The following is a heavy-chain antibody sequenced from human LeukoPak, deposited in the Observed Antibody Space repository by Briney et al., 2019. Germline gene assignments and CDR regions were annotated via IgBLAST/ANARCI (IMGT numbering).Heavy chain of an antibody. J-gene: IGHJ6*03. CDR3: ARDPSSYYYYMDV. Sequence: SGGSLRLSCAASGFTFSSYWMSWVRQAPGKGLEWVANIKQDGSEKYYVDSVKGRFTISRDNAKNSLYLQMNSLRAEDTAVYYCARDPSSYYYYMDVWGKGTTVTVSS. V-gene: IGHV3-7*01. CDR2: IKQDGSEK. CDR1: GFTFSSYW.